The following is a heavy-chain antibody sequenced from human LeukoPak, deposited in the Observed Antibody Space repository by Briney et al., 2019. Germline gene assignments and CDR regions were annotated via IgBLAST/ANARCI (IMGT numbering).Heavy chain of an antibody. J-gene: IGHJ4*02. CDR1: GFTFSSYA. Sequence: LPGRSLRLSCAASGFTFSSYAMGWVRQAPGKGLEWVSAISGSGGSTYYADSVKGRFTISRDNSKNTLYLQMNSLRAEDTAVYYCASGTAMVTGYWGQGTLVTVSS. CDR3: ASGTAMVTGY. V-gene: IGHV3-23*01. CDR2: ISGSGGST. D-gene: IGHD5-18*01.